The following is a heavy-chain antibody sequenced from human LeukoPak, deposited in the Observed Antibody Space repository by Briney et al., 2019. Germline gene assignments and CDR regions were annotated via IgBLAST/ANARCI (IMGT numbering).Heavy chain of an antibody. D-gene: IGHD3-3*01. Sequence: GGSLRLSCAASRFTFSDYYMSWIRQAPGKGLEWVSYISSSGSTKYYADSVKGRFTISRDNSKNTLYLQMNSLRAEDTAVYYCAKGSGVLEAFDIWGQGTMVTVSS. J-gene: IGHJ3*02. CDR1: RFTFSDYY. CDR3: AKGSGVLEAFDI. V-gene: IGHV3-11*01. CDR2: ISSSGSTK.